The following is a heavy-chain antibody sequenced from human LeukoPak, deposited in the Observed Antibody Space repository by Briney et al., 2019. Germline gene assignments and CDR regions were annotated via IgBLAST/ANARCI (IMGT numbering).Heavy chain of an antibody. J-gene: IGHJ4*02. CDR1: GYTFTTYT. Sequence: ASVKVSCKTSGYTFTTYTMNWVRQAPGQGLEWMGWMNTNTGNPTYAQDFTGRFVFSLDTSVSTAYLQISSLTPEDTAVYYCAREGYYYDDSGYYYLWAYWGQGTLVTVSS. CDR3: AREGYYYDDSGYYYLWAY. V-gene: IGHV7-4-1*02. D-gene: IGHD3-22*01. CDR2: MNTNTGNP.